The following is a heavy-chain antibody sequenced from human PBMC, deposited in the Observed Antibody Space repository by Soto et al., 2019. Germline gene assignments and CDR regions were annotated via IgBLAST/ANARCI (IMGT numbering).Heavy chain of an antibody. D-gene: IGHD3-10*01. CDR1: GFTFSSYG. CDR3: AKVILLWFGDYRPEYYYGMDV. V-gene: IGHV3-30*18. CDR2: ISYDGSNK. J-gene: IGHJ6*02. Sequence: QVHLVESGGGVVQPGRSLRISCAASGFTFSSYGMHWVRQSPGKGLEWVAIISYDGSNKYYADSVKGRFTISRDDSKNTLYLQMNRLRVEDTAWYYCAKVILLWFGDYRPEYYYGMDVWGQGTTVTVSS.